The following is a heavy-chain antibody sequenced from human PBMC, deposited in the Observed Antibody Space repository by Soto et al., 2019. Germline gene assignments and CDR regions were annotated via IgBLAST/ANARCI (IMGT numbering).Heavy chain of an antibody. V-gene: IGHV5-51*01. CDR1: GYSFTRYW. Sequence: GESLKISCKGSGYSFTRYWIGWVRQVPGKGLEWMGIIYPGDSDTRYSPSFQGQVTISADKSISTAYLQWSSLKASDTAMYYCARHNGAYSSSWFHGMDVWGQGTTVTVSS. CDR2: IYPGDSDT. D-gene: IGHD6-13*01. J-gene: IGHJ6*02. CDR3: ARHNGAYSSSWFHGMDV.